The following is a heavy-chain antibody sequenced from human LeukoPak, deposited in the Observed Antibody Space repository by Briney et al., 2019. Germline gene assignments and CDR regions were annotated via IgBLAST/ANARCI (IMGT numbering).Heavy chain of an antibody. CDR2: IIPIFGTA. J-gene: IGHJ5*02. CDR3: ASIGAAGRGWFDP. Sequence: GASVKVSCKASGGTFSSYAISWVRQAPGQGLEWMGGIIPIFGTANYAQKFQGRVTITADESTSTAYMELSSLRSEDTAVYYCASIGAAGRGWFDPWGQGTLVTVSS. V-gene: IGHV1-69*01. D-gene: IGHD6-13*01. CDR1: GGTFSSYA.